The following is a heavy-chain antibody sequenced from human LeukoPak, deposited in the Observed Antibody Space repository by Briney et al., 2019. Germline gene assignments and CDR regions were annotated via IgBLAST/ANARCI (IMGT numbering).Heavy chain of an antibody. CDR1: GFTFSRYA. D-gene: IGHD3-22*01. CDR3: AKDYYDSSGLEPNFDY. Sequence: GGSLCPSWPASGFTFSRYAMSCARQPPGRGLGWLSYVRGSGGSAYYADSVKGRFTISRDNSKNTLYLQMNSLRAQDTGVYYCAKDYYDSSGLEPNFDYWGQGTLVTVSS. CDR2: VRGSGGSA. J-gene: IGHJ4*02. V-gene: IGHV3-23*01.